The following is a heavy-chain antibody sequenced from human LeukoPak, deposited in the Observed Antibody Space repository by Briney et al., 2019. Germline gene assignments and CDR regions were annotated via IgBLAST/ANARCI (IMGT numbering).Heavy chain of an antibody. V-gene: IGHV3-30*02. CDR1: GFTFRSYG. D-gene: IGHD2-2*01. CDR3: ARSGRYCSSTSCYTYYFDY. CDR2: IRYDGSNK. Sequence: GGSLRLSCAASGFTFRSYGMHWVRQAPGKGLAWVAFIRYDGSNKYYADSVKGRFTISRDNSKNTLYLPMNSLRAEDTAVYYCARSGRYCSSTSCYTYYFDYWGEGALVTVSS. J-gene: IGHJ4*02.